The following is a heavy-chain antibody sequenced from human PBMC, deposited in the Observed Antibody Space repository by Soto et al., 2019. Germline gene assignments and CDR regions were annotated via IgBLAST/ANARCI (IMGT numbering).Heavy chain of an antibody. D-gene: IGHD3-3*01. CDR1: GFTFSSYG. V-gene: IGHV3-33*01. J-gene: IGHJ6*02. CDR3: ARDPLESDFWSGKYYYYGMDV. Sequence: QVQLVESGGGVVQPGRSLRLSCAASGFTFSSYGMHWVRQAPGKGLEWVAVIWYDGSNKYYADSVKGRFIISRDNSKNTLYLQMNSLRAEDTAVYYCARDPLESDFWSGKYYYYGMDVWGQGTTVTVSS. CDR2: IWYDGSNK.